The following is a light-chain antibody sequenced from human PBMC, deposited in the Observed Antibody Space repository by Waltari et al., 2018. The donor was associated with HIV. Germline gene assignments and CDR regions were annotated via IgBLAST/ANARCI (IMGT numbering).Light chain of an antibody. V-gene: IGLV2-14*01. CDR2: EVN. Sequence: QSALTQPASVSSSPGQSLTLSSTGTSSDVGGYTYFSWYQHHPGKAPKLIIYEVNNRPSGISNRFSGSKSGNTASLTISGLQAEDEADYYCSSYTNKNTPVIFGGGTKLTVL. J-gene: IGLJ2*01. CDR1: SSDVGGYTY. CDR3: SSYTNKNTPVI.